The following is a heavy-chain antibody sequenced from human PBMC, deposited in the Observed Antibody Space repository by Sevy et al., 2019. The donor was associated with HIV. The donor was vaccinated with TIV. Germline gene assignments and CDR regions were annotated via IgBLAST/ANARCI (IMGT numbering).Heavy chain of an antibody. V-gene: IGHV3-15*01. CDR2: IKSNSDGGTT. CDR3: ATAPGTGY. D-gene: IGHD3-10*01. CDR1: GFSLETFW. J-gene: IGHJ4*02. Sequence: GGSLRLSCAASGFSLETFWIHWVRQAPGKGLEWVGRIKSNSDGGTTDYAAPLEGRFTMSRDDSENKIYLQINNLKIDDTAVYYCATAPGTGYWGQGTLVTVSS.